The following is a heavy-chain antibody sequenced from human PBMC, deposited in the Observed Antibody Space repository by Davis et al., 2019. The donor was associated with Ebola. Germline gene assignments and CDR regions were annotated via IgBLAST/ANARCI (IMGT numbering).Heavy chain of an antibody. Sequence: GEPLKISCAASGFTFSGSAMHWVRQASGKGLEWVGRIRSKANSYATAYAASVKGRFTISRDDSKNTAYLQMNSLKTEDTAVYYCVKEDEYWYFGHWGRGTLVTVSS. CDR2: IRSKANSYAT. D-gene: IGHD2-15*01. CDR3: VKEDEYWYFGH. J-gene: IGHJ2*01. V-gene: IGHV3-73*01. CDR1: GFTFSGSA.